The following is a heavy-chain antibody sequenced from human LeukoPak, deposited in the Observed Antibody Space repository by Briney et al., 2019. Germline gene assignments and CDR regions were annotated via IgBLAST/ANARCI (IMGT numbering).Heavy chain of an antibody. CDR2: IYHSGST. CDR3: ARAYSYGLIADY. V-gene: IGHV4-38-2*01. J-gene: IGHJ4*02. CDR1: GYSISSGYY. D-gene: IGHD5-18*01. Sequence: SETLSLTCAVSGYSISSGYYWGWIRQPPGKGLEWIGSIYHSGSTYYNPSLKSRVTISVDTSKNQFSLKLSSVTAADTAVYYCARAYSYGLIADYWGQGTLVTVSS.